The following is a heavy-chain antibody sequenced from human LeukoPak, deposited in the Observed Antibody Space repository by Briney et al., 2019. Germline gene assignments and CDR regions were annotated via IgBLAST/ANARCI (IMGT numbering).Heavy chain of an antibody. V-gene: IGHV3-74*01. CDR3: ARGRIGGWTDY. CDR1: GFTFSSYW. J-gene: IGHJ4*02. CDR2: ISTDGSST. D-gene: IGHD6-19*01. Sequence: GGSLRLSCAASGFTFSSYWMHWVRQAPGKGLVWVSRISTDGSSTSYADSVKGRFTISRDNAKNTLYLQMNSLRAEDTAVYYCARGRIGGWTDYWGQGTLVTVSS.